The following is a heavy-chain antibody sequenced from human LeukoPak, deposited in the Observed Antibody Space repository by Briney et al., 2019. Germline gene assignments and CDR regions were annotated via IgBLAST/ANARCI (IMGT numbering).Heavy chain of an antibody. Sequence: ASVKVSCKASGYTFTGYYMHWVRQAPGQGLEWMGWINPNSGGTNYAQKFQGRVTMTRDTSISTAYMELSRLRSDDTAVYYCARPYSSGWTQYFQHWGQGTLVTVSS. CDR1: GYTFTGYY. J-gene: IGHJ1*01. CDR3: ARPYSSGWTQYFQH. CDR2: INPNSGGT. V-gene: IGHV1-2*02. D-gene: IGHD6-19*01.